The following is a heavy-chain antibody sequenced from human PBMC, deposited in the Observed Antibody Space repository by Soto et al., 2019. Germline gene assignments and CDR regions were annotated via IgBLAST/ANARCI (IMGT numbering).Heavy chain of an antibody. V-gene: IGHV5-51*01. D-gene: IGHD2-2*01. CDR1: GYDFTNSW. Sequence: GESLKISCEASGYDFTNSWIGWVRKMPGKGLALLGGIYPGVLRTTYSPSFEGQVTISADRSINTDYLHWNTLKAADTALSHCTRFIYSTSLRVYRFWGRCTPVTVSS. CDR2: IYPGVLRT. J-gene: IGHJ1*01. CDR3: TRFIYSTSLRVYRF.